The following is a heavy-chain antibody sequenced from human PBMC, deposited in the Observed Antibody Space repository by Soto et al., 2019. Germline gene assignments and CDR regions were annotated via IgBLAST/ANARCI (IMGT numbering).Heavy chain of an antibody. J-gene: IGHJ6*02. CDR3: AKEYRVTMIVVVVAPKSDYYYGMAV. D-gene: IGHD3-22*01. CDR1: GFTFSSYG. Sequence: QVQLVESGGGVVQPGRSLRLSCAASGFTFSSYGMHWVRQAPGKGLEWVAVISYDGSNKYYADSVKGRFTISRDNSKNPLYLKMKGLRAEDRAVFYCAKEYRVTMIVVVVAPKSDYYYGMAVGGQGTTVTVSS. CDR2: ISYDGSNK. V-gene: IGHV3-30*18.